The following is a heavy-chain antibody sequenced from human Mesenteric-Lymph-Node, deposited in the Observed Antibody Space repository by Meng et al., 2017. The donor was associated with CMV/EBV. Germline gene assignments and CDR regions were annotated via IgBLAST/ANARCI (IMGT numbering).Heavy chain of an antibody. CDR3: AAAARYYWYGMDV. CDR2: INHSGST. V-gene: IGHV4-34*01. CDR1: GGSFSGYY. D-gene: IGHD6-13*01. Sequence: GSLRLSCAVYGGSFSGYYWSWIRQPPGKGLEWIGEINHSGSTNYNPSLKSRVTISVDTSKNQFSLKLSSVTAADTAVYYAAAAARYYWYGMDVWGQGTTVTVSS. J-gene: IGHJ6*02.